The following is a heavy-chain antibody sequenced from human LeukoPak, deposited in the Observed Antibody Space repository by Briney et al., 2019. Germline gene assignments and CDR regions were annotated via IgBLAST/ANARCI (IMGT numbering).Heavy chain of an antibody. D-gene: IGHD3-16*01. CDR2: INPDSGGT. CDR1: GYAFTGYH. Sequence: ASVKVSCKSSGYAFTGYHMHWVRQAPGQGLQWMGWINPDSGGTTFAQEFQGRVTMTRDTSISTAYMELSSLRSDDTAVYFCARDLGGLGRYFDYWGQGTLVTVSS. CDR3: ARDLGGLGRYFDY. V-gene: IGHV1-2*02. J-gene: IGHJ4*02.